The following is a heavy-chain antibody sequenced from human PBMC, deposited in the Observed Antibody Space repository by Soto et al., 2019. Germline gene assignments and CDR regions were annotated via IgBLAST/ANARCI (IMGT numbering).Heavy chain of an antibody. CDR2: ISGSGGST. CDR3: AKEHLRYFDGLQNYFDY. Sequence: GGSLRLSCAACGFTFSSYSISWVRQAPWKGLGWVSAISGSGGSTYYADSVKGRFTISRDNSKNTLYLQMNSLRAEDTAVYYCAKEHLRYFDGLQNYFDYWGQRTLVAVSS. V-gene: IGHV3-23*01. J-gene: IGHJ4*02. CDR1: GFTFSSYS. D-gene: IGHD3-9*01.